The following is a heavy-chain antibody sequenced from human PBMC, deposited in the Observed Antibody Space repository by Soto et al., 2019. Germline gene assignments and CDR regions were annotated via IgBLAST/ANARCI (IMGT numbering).Heavy chain of an antibody. CDR1: GGTFSSYA. Sequence: ASVKVSCKASGGTFSSYAISWVRQAPGQGLEWMGGIIPIFGTANYAQKFQGRVTITADESTSTAYMELSSLRSEDTAVYYCARFGSSGRGNDAFDIWGQGTMVTVSS. J-gene: IGHJ3*02. CDR2: IIPIFGTA. V-gene: IGHV1-69*13. CDR3: ARFGSSGRGNDAFDI. D-gene: IGHD1-26*01.